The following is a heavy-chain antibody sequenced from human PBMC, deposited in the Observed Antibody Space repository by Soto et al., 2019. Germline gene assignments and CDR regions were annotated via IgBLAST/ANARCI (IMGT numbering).Heavy chain of an antibody. V-gene: IGHV5-51*01. D-gene: IGHD3-3*01. CDR2: IYPGDSDT. CDR1: GYSFTSYW. J-gene: IGHJ5*02. Sequence: PGESRKISCKGSGYSFTSYWIGWVRQMPGKGLEWMGIIYPGDSDTRYSPSFQGQVTISADKSISTAYLQWSSLKASDTAMYYCARHQETYYDFWSGYYTGLSADNWFDPWGQGTLVTVSS. CDR3: ARHQETYYDFWSGYYTGLSADNWFDP.